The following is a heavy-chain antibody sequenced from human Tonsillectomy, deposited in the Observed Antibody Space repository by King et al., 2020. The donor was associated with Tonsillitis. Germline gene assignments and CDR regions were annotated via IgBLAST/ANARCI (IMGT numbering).Heavy chain of an antibody. Sequence: VPLQESGPGLVKPSETLSLTCTVSGASMSTYYWSWIRQPAEKGLEWIGRIHSSGSTNYNPSLGSRVTMSVDTSNDHFSLKLTSMTAADTAVYYCARDQPVGSTRFDYWGQGILVTVSS. J-gene: IGHJ4*02. CDR3: ARDQPVGSTRFDY. D-gene: IGHD2-2*01. V-gene: IGHV4-4*07. CDR1: GASMSTYY. CDR2: IHSSGST.